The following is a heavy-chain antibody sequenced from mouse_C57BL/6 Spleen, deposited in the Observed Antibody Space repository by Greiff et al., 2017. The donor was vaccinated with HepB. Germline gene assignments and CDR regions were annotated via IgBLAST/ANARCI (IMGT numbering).Heavy chain of an antibody. Sequence: VKLVESGPGLVAPSQSLSITCTVSGFSLTSYGVHWVRQPPGKGLEWLVVIWSDGSTTYNSALKSRLSISKDNSKSQVFLKMNSLQTDDTAMYYCARTYYGNDYAMDYWGQGTSVTVSS. CDR3: ARTYYGNDYAMDY. CDR2: IWSDGST. J-gene: IGHJ4*01. V-gene: IGHV2-6*03. CDR1: GFSLTSYG. D-gene: IGHD2-10*01.